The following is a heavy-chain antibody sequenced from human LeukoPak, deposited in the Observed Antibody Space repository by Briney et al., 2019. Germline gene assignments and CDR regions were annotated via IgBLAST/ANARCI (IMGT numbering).Heavy chain of an antibody. D-gene: IGHD3-10*01. CDR3: ARGVPITMVRGVIIDHNDY. V-gene: IGHV4-39*07. CDR1: GGSISSRSYY. J-gene: IGHJ4*02. Sequence: SETLSLTCTVSGGSISSRSYYWSWIRQPPGKGLEWIGEINHSGSTNYNPSLKSRVTISVDTSKNQFSLKLSSVTAADTAVYYCARGVPITMVRGVIIDHNDYWGQGTLVTVSS. CDR2: INHSGST.